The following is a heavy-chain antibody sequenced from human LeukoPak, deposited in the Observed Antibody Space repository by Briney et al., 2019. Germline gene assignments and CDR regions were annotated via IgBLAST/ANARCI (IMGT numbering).Heavy chain of an antibody. Sequence: GASVKVSCKASGSTLTGYYLHRVRQAPGQGLEWMGWINPNTGDIEYAQKFQGRVTLTSDMTISTVYMELSRLRSDDTAVYYCAGADSVPPRGYDYYYLKVWGKGTTVTVSS. D-gene: IGHD3-10*01. CDR3: AGADSVPPRGYDYYYLKV. V-gene: IGHV1-2*02. CDR2: INPNTGDI. J-gene: IGHJ6*03. CDR1: GSTLTGYY.